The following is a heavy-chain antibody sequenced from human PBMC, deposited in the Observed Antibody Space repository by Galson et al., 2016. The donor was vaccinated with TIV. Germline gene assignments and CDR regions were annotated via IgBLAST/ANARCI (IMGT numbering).Heavy chain of an antibody. CDR1: GGSFSSYV. Sequence: SVKVSCKASGGSFSSYVISWVRQAPGQGLEWMGGIIPLFSTANYAQKFQGRVTITADESTSTAYMELSSLRSEDTAIYYCAKDRNTAMDTYYWYYGMDAWGQGTTVTVPS. D-gene: IGHD5-18*01. CDR3: AKDRNTAMDTYYWYYGMDA. J-gene: IGHJ6*02. V-gene: IGHV1-69*13. CDR2: IIPLFSTA.